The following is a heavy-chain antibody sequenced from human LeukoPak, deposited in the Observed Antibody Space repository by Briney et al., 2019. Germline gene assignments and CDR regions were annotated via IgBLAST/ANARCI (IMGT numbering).Heavy chain of an antibody. D-gene: IGHD5-24*01. CDR3: ARDIEMATTSVTLDY. CDR2: ISSSSSYI. J-gene: IGHJ4*02. V-gene: IGHV3-21*01. Sequence: GGSLRLSCAASGFTFSSYSMNWVRQAPGKGLEWVSSISSSSSYIYYADSVKGRFTISRDNAKNSLYLQMNSLRAEDTAVYYCARDIEMATTSVTLDYWGQGTLVTVSS. CDR1: GFTFSSYS.